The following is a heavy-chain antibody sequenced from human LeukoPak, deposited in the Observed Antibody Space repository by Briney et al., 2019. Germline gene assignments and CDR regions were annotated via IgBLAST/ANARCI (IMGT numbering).Heavy chain of an antibody. CDR3: ARDRDVLRFLEWSYYFDY. J-gene: IGHJ4*02. Sequence: GGSLRLSCAASGFTFSSYWMSWVRQAPGKGLEWVANIKQDGSEKYYVDSVKGRFTISRDNAKNSLYLQMNGLRAEDTAVYYCARDRDVLRFLEWSYYFDYWGQGTLVTVSS. CDR2: IKQDGSEK. D-gene: IGHD3-3*01. CDR1: GFTFSSYW. V-gene: IGHV3-7*01.